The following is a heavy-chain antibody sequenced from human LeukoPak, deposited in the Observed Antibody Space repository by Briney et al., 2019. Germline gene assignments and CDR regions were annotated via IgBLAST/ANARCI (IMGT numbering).Heavy chain of an antibody. CDR1: GGSISSSHW. CDR2: IYHSGST. V-gene: IGHV4-4*02. Sequence: SGTLSLTCAVSGGSISSSHWWSWVRQPPEKGLEWIGEIYHSGSTNYNPSLKSRVTILVDKSKNQFSLKLSSVTAADTAVYYCARLSLKVLEWSPTKGKETHYFDYWGQGTLVTVSS. J-gene: IGHJ4*02. D-gene: IGHD3-3*01. CDR3: ARLSLKVLEWSPTKGKETHYFDY.